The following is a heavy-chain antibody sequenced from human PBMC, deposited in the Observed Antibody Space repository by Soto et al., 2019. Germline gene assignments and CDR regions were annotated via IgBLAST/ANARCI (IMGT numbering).Heavy chain of an antibody. D-gene: IGHD2-15*01. V-gene: IGHV3-49*03. CDR2: IRSKAYGGTT. CDR3: TRTPESGWCSGGSCYSPFDY. J-gene: IGHJ4*02. Sequence: GGSLRLSCTASGFTFGDYAMSWFRQAPGKGLEWVGFIRSKAYGGTTEYAASVKGRFTISRDDSKSIAYLQMNSLKTEDTAVYYCTRTPESGWCSGGSCYSPFDYWGQGTLVTVSS. CDR1: GFTFGDYA.